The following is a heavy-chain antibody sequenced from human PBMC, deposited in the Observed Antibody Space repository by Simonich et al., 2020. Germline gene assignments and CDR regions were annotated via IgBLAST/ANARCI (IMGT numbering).Heavy chain of an antibody. Sequence: QVQLVQSGAEVKKPGASVKVSCKASGYTFTGYYMHWVRQAPGPGLGWMGWITPHRGGTNYAQKLQGRVTMTRDTSISTAYMELSRLRSDDTAVYYCARWPSIPASYGSGSYFDYWGQGTLVTVSS. CDR2: ITPHRGGT. CDR3: ARWPSIPASYGSGSYFDY. CDR1: GYTFTGYY. D-gene: IGHD3-10*01. J-gene: IGHJ4*02. V-gene: IGHV1-2*02.